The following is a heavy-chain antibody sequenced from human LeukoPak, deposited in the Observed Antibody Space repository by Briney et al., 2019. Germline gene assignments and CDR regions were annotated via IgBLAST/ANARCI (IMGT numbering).Heavy chain of an antibody. J-gene: IGHJ6*03. CDR3: AKDPPASGSRAPGYYYYMDV. CDR1: GFTFSSYG. CDR2: IRYDGSNK. Sequence: PGGSLRLSCAASGFTFSSYGMHWVRQAPGKGLEWVAFIRYDGSNKYYADSVKGRFTISRDNSKNTLYLQMNSLRAEDTAVYYCAKDPPASGSRAPGYYYYMDVWGKGTTVTVPS. V-gene: IGHV3-30*02. D-gene: IGHD1-26*01.